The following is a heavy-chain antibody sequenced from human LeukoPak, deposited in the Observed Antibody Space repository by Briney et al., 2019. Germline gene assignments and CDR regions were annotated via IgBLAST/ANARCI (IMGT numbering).Heavy chain of an antibody. D-gene: IGHD3-10*01. CDR3: TTESPYYYGSGSYGVH. J-gene: IGHJ4*02. CDR1: GFTFSSYA. V-gene: IGHV3-15*01. Sequence: PGGSLRLSCAASGFTFSSYAMSWVRQAPGKGLEWVGRIKSKTDGGTTDYAAPVKGRFTISRDDSKNTLYLQMNSLKTEDTAVYYCTTESPYYYGSGSYGVHWGQGTLVTVSS. CDR2: IKSKTDGGTT.